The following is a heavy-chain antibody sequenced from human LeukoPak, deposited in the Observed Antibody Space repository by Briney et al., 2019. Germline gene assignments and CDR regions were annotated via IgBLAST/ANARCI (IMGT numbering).Heavy chain of an antibody. CDR1: GGSISSYY. D-gene: IGHD3-9*01. V-gene: IGHV4-59*08. J-gene: IGHJ3*02. Sequence: PSETLSLTCTVSGGSISSYYWSWIRQPPGKGLEWIGYIYYSGSTNYNPSLKSRVTMSVDTSKNQFSLKLSSVTAADTAVYYCARHLYYDILTGYYNAFDIWGQGTMVTVSS. CDR3: ARHLYYDILTGYYNAFDI. CDR2: IYYSGST.